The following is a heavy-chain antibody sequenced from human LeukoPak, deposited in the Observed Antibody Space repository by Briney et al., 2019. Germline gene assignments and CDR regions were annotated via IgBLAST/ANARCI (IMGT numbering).Heavy chain of an antibody. CDR3: TRAPPGMTMMTDY. Sequence: ASVKVSCKASGYTFTNYHIAWARQAPGQGLEWMGWVSTNDGNTVYAQRLQGRVTMTTDTSTSVAYMELRSLTSDDTAVYYCTRAPPGMTMMTDYWGQGTLVTVSS. CDR1: GYTFTNYH. V-gene: IGHV1-18*01. D-gene: IGHD3-22*01. J-gene: IGHJ4*02. CDR2: VSTNDGNT.